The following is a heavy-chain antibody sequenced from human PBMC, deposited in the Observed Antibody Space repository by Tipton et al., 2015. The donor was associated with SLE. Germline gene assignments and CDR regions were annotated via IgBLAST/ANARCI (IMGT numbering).Heavy chain of an antibody. CDR2: VNYTGST. V-gene: IGHV4-34*01. D-gene: IGHD3-22*01. CDR3: AGASINYYDSSGSRDY. J-gene: IGHJ4*02. CDR1: GGSFSGYY. Sequence: TLSLTCAVYGGSFSGYYWSWIRQPPGKGLEWIGEVNYTGSTNYVPSLKSRVTISVDTSKNQFSLKLSSVTAADTAVYYCAGASINYYDSSGSRDYWGQGTLVTVSS.